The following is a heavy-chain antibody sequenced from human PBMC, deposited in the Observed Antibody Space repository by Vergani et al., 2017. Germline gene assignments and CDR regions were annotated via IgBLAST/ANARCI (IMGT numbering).Heavy chain of an antibody. CDR1: GFTFTAHG. Sequence: EVQLLESGGGSAQPGESLRLSCVASGFTFTAHGLNWVRQAPGKGLEWVSSISGSGGNTDYADSVKGRFTISRDNSKNTLHLQMDSLRAEDTAVYHCANLNWNDKSYFDHWGQGTLVTVSS. V-gene: IGHV3-23*01. CDR2: ISGSGGNT. CDR3: ANLNWNDKSYFDH. D-gene: IGHD1-1*01. J-gene: IGHJ4*02.